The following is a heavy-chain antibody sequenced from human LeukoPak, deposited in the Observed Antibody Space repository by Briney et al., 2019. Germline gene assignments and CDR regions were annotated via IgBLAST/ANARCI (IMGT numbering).Heavy chain of an antibody. D-gene: IGHD2-15*01. V-gene: IGHV3-21*01. CDR3: ARRKGYCSGGSCYPFDY. J-gene: IGHJ4*02. CDR1: GFTFTSYS. Sequence: GGSLRLSCAASGFTFTSYSMNWVRQAPGRGLEWVSSISSSSTYIYYADSVKGRFTISRDNAKNSLYLQMNSLRAEDTAVYYCARRKGYCSGGSCYPFDYWGQGTLVTVSS. CDR2: ISSSSTYI.